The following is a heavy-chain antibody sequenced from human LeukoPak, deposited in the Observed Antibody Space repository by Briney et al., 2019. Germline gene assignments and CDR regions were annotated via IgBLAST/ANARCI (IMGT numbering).Heavy chain of an antibody. Sequence: SETLSLTCSVSGDSISSSSYYWGWIRQPPGKGLEWIGSIYYSGSTYYNPSLKSRVTISVDTSKNQFSLKLSSVTAADTAVYYCASIVGARDYFDYWGQGTLVTVSS. V-gene: IGHV4-39*01. CDR3: ASIVGARDYFDY. CDR1: GDSISSSSYY. J-gene: IGHJ4*02. D-gene: IGHD1-26*01. CDR2: IYYSGST.